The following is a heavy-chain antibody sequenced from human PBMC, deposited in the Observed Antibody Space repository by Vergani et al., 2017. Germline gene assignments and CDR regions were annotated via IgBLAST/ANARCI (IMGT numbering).Heavy chain of an antibody. V-gene: IGHV3-30*02. D-gene: IGHD3-16*01. J-gene: IGHJ4*02. Sequence: VQLVESGGGMVQPGGSLRLSCVASGFSVSNSGMHWVRQTPGKGLEWVAFIQYDGSDIFYADFVEGRFTISRDNSKSIAYLQMSSLKAEDTAVYYCTRDRLDDSYAYFDYWGQGTLVTVSP. CDR3: TRDRLDDSYAYFDY. CDR2: IQYDGSDI. CDR1: GFSVSNSG.